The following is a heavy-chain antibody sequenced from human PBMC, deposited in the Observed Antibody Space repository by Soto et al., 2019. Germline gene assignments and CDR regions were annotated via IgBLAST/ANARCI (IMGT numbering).Heavy chain of an antibody. J-gene: IGHJ5*02. Sequence: XXSLKISCKGSAYSFTSYWISWVRQMPGKGLEWMRRTXPPPSXTPPSQHFQGXXNTPADKXXSTDYLQWSRLKPSDTAMYYCARLLLSRVNFNLWGQGTLVTVSS. CDR2: TXPPPSXT. V-gene: IGHV5-10-1*01. CDR3: ARLLLSRVNFNL. D-gene: IGHD3-16*02. CDR1: AYSFTSYW.